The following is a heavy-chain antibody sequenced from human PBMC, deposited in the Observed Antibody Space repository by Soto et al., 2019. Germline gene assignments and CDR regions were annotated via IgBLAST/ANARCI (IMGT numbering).Heavy chain of an antibody. CDR2: SWYDESNE. J-gene: IGHJ4*02. D-gene: IGHD3-16*01. CDR1: GFSFGTYF. Sequence: QVQLVESGGGVAQPGGSMRLSCAASGFSFGTYFMHWVRQAPGKGLEWVAGSWYDESNECYADSVKGRFTISRDNSKNTLYLYMNGMRAEDTAVYYCARPLCTSCFGEVLDCWGQGTLVTVSS. V-gene: IGHV3-33*01. CDR3: ARPLCTSCFGEVLDC.